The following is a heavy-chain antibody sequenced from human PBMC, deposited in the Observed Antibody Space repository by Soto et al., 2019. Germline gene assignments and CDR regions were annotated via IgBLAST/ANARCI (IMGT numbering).Heavy chain of an antibody. CDR2: ITDNGGST. V-gene: IGHV3-23*01. CDR1: GVSFSSKT. Sequence: PGRALKLSCAAPGVSFSSKTMGWVRQAPGKGLEWVSVITDNGGSTHYAESVEGRFTISRDNSKNTVFLQMNSLRTEDTAVYYCAKDLSGVSDYWGQGSLVTVS. D-gene: IGHD3-10*01. J-gene: IGHJ4*02. CDR3: AKDLSGVSDY.